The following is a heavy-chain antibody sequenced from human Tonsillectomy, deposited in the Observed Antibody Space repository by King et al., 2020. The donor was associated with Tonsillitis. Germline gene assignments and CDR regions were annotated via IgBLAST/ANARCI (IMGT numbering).Heavy chain of an antibody. CDR2: TYYRSKWDN. D-gene: IGHD4-17*01. Sequence: VQLQQSGPGLVKPSQTLSLTCAISGDSVSRNSAAWSWIRQSPSRGLEWLGRTYYRSKWDNDYAVSVKSRITINPDTSKNRFSLQPNSVTPEDTAVYYCARLYGDYPFFYFDYWGQGTLVTVSS. CDR1: GDSVSRNSAA. J-gene: IGHJ4*02. V-gene: IGHV6-1*01. CDR3: ARLYGDYPFFYFDY.